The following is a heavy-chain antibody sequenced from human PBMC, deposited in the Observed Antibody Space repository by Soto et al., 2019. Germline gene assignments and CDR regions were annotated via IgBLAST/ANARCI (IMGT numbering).Heavy chain of an antibody. CDR3: ARVRYCSDNSCYSWFDY. V-gene: IGHV3-74*01. D-gene: IGHD2-15*01. CDR1: GFMFSNYA. CDR2: ISSDGSST. Sequence: GGSLRLSCSASGFMFSNYAMSWVRQAPGKGLEWVSRISSDGSSTTYADSVKGRFTISRDNAENSLHLQMNSLRAEDTAVYYCARVRYCSDNSCYSWFDYWGQGTLVTVSS. J-gene: IGHJ4*02.